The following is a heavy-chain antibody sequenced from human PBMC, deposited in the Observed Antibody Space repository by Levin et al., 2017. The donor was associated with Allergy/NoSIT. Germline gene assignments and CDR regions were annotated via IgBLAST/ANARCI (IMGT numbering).Heavy chain of an antibody. Sequence: GASVKVSCKASGYTFTNYGIAWLRQAPGRGPEWMGWISTYNDNRNYAQKFKGRITMTTDTSTSTAYKELRSLRSDDTAVYYCARSYYDFWSNYYDPWGQGTLVTVSS. J-gene: IGHJ5*02. CDR1: GYTFTNYG. CDR3: ARSYYDFWSNYYDP. D-gene: IGHD3-3*01. CDR2: ISTYNDNR. V-gene: IGHV1-18*01.